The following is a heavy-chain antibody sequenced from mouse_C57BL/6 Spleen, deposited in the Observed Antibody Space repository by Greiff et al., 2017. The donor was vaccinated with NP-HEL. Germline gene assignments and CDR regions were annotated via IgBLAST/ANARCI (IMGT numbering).Heavy chain of an antibody. CDR2: IHPNSGST. D-gene: IGHD1-1*01. Sequence: QVQLQQPGAELVKPGASVKLSCKASGYTFTSYWMHWVKQRPGQGLEWIGMIHPNSGSTNYNEKFKSKATLTVDKSSSTAYMQLSSLTSEDSAVYYCARQCSKGLYAMDYWGQGTSVTVSS. V-gene: IGHV1-64*01. CDR1: GYTFTSYW. J-gene: IGHJ4*01. CDR3: ARQCSKGLYAMDY.